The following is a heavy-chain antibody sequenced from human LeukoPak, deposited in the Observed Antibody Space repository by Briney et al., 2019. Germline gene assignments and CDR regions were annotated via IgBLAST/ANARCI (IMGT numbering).Heavy chain of an antibody. CDR2: ISTSSSPI. CDR1: GFTFSSYS. Sequence: PGGSLRLSCAASGFTFSSYSMNWVRQAPGKGLEWVSYISTSSSPIYYTDSVKGRFTISRDNAKNSLSPQMSSLRAEDTAVYYCARVKSPFDWLFNFDYCGQGTLVTVSS. V-gene: IGHV3-48*04. D-gene: IGHD3-9*01. CDR3: ARVKSPFDWLFNFDY. J-gene: IGHJ4*02.